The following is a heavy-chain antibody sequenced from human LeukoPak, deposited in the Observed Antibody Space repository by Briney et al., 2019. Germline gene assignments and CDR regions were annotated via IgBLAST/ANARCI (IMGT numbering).Heavy chain of an antibody. Sequence: PGGSLRLSCAASGFTFSNYAMNWVRQAPGKGLECVSSISDSGGKTYYADSVKGRFTISRDNSKNTLYLQMNSLRAEDTAVYHCAKRGLGSSWSNLDYWGQGTLVTVSS. V-gene: IGHV3-23*01. CDR1: GFTFSNYA. D-gene: IGHD6-13*01. J-gene: IGHJ4*02. CDR3: AKRGLGSSWSNLDY. CDR2: ISDSGGKT.